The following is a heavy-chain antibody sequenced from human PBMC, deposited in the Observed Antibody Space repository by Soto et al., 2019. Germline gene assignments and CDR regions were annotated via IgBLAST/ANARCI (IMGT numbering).Heavy chain of an antibody. Sequence: GGSLRLSCVASGFSLSDYAVNWVRQAPGKGLEWVSFISSDSRTIYYADSVEGRFTVSRDNARNSVSLQMDSLRDEDAAVYYCARIKLVEWFFINVDVYDMDVRGQGTPVTLSS. J-gene: IGHJ6*02. CDR3: ARIKLVEWFFINVDVYDMDV. CDR1: GFSLSDYA. V-gene: IGHV3-48*02. D-gene: IGHD3-3*01. CDR2: ISSDSRTI.